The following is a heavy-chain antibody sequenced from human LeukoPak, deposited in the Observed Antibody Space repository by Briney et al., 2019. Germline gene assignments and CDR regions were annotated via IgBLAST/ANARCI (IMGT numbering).Heavy chain of an antibody. Sequence: PGGSLRLSCAASGFTVGSNYMSWVRQAPGKGLEWVAVISYDGSNKYYADSVKGRFTISRDNSKNTLYLQMNSLRAEDTAVYYCAKVPGGGDLQNYWGQGTLVTVSS. J-gene: IGHJ4*02. CDR1: GFTVGSNY. CDR3: AKVPGGGDLQNY. V-gene: IGHV3-30*18. D-gene: IGHD2-21*02. CDR2: ISYDGSNK.